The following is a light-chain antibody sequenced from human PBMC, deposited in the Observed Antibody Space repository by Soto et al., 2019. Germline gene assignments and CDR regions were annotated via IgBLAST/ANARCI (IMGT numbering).Light chain of an antibody. Sequence: NEMTQFPAPPSVSPGERAPLSCRASQSASSYLAWYQQKPGQAPRLLIYGPSTRATGIPARFSGSGSGTEFTLTISSLQSEDFAVYYCQQYHNWPLTFGGGTKVDIK. V-gene: IGKV3-15*01. J-gene: IGKJ4*01. CDR1: QSASSY. CDR2: GPS. CDR3: QQYHNWPLT.